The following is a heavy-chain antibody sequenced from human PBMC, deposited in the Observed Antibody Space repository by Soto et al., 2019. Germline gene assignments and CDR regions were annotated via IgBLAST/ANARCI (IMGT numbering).Heavy chain of an antibody. CDR2: IIPIFDTA. Sequence: SVKVSCKTSGGTFSSYAISWVRQAPGQGLEWMGGIIPIFDTANYAQKFQGRVTITADESTSTAYMELSSLRSEDTAMYYCATYYDSSGYPFDYWGQGTLVTVST. D-gene: IGHD3-22*01. V-gene: IGHV1-69*13. J-gene: IGHJ4*02. CDR1: GGTFSSYA. CDR3: ATYYDSSGYPFDY.